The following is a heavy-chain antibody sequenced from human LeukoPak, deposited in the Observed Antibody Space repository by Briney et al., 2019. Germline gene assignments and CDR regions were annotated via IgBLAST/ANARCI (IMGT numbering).Heavy chain of an antibody. V-gene: IGHV4-59*01. CDR3: ARGSTMVRDFDY. CDR2: IYYSGST. CDR1: GGSISSYY. J-gene: IGHJ4*02. D-gene: IGHD3-10*01. Sequence: SETLSLTCTVSGGSISSYYWSWIRQPPGKGLEWIGYIYYSGSTNYNPSLKSRVTISVDTSKNQFSLKLSSVTAADTAVYYCARGSTMVRDFDYWGQGTLVTVSS.